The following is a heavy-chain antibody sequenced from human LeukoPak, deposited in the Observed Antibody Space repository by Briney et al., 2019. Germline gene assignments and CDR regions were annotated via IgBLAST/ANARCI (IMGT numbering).Heavy chain of an antibody. CDR2: ISSSSSYI. Sequence: PGGSLRLSCAASGFTCSSYSMNWVRQAPGKGLEWVSSISSSSSYIYYADSVKGRFTISRDNAKNSLYLQMNSLRAEDTAVYYCARETYYYDSSGYFPMDVWGKGTTVTVSS. V-gene: IGHV3-21*01. J-gene: IGHJ6*03. CDR3: ARETYYYDSSGYFPMDV. CDR1: GFTCSSYS. D-gene: IGHD3-22*01.